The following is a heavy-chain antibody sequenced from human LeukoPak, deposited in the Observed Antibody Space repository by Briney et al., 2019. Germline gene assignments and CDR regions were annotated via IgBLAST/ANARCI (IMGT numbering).Heavy chain of an antibody. D-gene: IGHD5-24*01. V-gene: IGHV4-4*07. J-gene: IGHJ4*02. CDR1: GGSISTYY. Sequence: SETLSLTCTVSGGSISTYYWSWIRQPTGKGLEWIGRIYTSGTTYYNPSLKSRVTMSVDTSKNQFSLKLSSVTAADTAVYYCARHRSGWLQSSFDYWGQGTLVTVSS. CDR3: ARHRSGWLQSSFDY. CDR2: IYTSGTT.